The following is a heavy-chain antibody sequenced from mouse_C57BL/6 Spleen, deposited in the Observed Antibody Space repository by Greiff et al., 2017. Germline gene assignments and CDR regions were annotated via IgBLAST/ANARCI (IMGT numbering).Heavy chain of an antibody. Sequence: VQLQQSGPELVKPGASVKISCKASGYTFTDYYMNWVKQSHGKSLEWIGDINPNNGGTSYNQKFKGKATLTVDKSSSTAYMELRSLTSEDSAVYYCARYGLRFYAMDYWGQGTSVTVSS. V-gene: IGHV1-26*01. CDR2: INPNNGGT. D-gene: IGHD1-1*01. CDR3: ARYGLRFYAMDY. CDR1: GYTFTDYY. J-gene: IGHJ4*01.